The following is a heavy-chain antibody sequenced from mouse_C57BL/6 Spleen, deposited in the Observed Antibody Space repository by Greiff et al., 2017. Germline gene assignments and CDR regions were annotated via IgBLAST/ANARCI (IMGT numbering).Heavy chain of an antibody. Sequence: EVKLQESGGGLVQPGESLKLSCESNEYEFPSHDMSWVRKTPEKRLELVAAINSDGGSTYYPDTMERRFIISRDNTKKTLYLQMSSVRSEDTALDYCARHGLSNYVGAMDYWGQGTSVTVSS. CDR3: ARHGLSNYVGAMDY. CDR2: INSDGGST. V-gene: IGHV5-2*01. CDR1: EYEFPSHD. D-gene: IGHD2-5*01. J-gene: IGHJ4*01.